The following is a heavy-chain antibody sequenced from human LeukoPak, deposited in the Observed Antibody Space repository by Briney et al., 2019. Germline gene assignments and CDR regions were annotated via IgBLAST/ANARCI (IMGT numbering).Heavy chain of an antibody. Sequence: ASVKVSCKASGYTFTSYGISWVRQAPGQGLEWMGWISAYNGNTNYAQKLQGRVTMTTDTSTSTAYMELRSLRSDDTAVYYCARDRPGEYGDYGDAFDIWGQGTMVTVSS. CDR1: GYTFTSYG. CDR3: ARDRPGEYGDYGDAFDI. J-gene: IGHJ3*02. CDR2: ISAYNGNT. D-gene: IGHD4-17*01. V-gene: IGHV1-18*01.